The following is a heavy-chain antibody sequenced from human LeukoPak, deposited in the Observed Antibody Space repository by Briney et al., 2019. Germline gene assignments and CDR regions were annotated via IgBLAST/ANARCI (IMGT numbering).Heavy chain of an antibody. CDR1: GFTFSSYD. Sequence: GGSLRLSCAASGFTFSSYDMHWVRQATGKGLEWVSAIGTAGDTYYPGSVKGRFTISRENAKNSLYLQMNSLRAGDTAVYYCARMASLRYFDWLLQNYFDYWGQGTLVTVSS. J-gene: IGHJ4*02. D-gene: IGHD3-9*01. V-gene: IGHV3-13*01. CDR3: ARMASLRYFDWLLQNYFDY. CDR2: IGTAGDT.